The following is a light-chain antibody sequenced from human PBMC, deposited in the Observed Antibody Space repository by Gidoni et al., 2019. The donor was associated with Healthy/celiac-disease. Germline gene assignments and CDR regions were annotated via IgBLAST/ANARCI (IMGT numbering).Light chain of an antibody. V-gene: IGKV2-30*02. Sequence: DVVMTQSPLSLPVTLGQPASISCRSSQSLVRSDGNTYLNWFQQRPGQSPGRLIYKVSNRDSGVPDRFSGSGSGTDFTLKISRVEAEDVGVYYCMQGTHWPPSFGQGTKVEIK. J-gene: IGKJ1*01. CDR2: KVS. CDR1: QSLVRSDGNTY. CDR3: MQGTHWPPS.